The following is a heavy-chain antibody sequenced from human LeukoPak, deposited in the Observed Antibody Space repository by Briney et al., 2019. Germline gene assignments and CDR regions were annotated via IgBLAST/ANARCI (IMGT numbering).Heavy chain of an antibody. J-gene: IGHJ4*02. CDR2: IYHSGST. Sequence: SETLSLTCAVYGGSFSGYYWSWIRQPPGKGLEWIGEIYHSGSTNYNPSLKSRVTISVDKSKNQFSLKLSSVTAADTAVYYCARDGSGYYYFDYWGQGTLVTVSS. D-gene: IGHD3-22*01. CDR3: ARDGSGYYYFDY. V-gene: IGHV4-34*01. CDR1: GGSFSGYY.